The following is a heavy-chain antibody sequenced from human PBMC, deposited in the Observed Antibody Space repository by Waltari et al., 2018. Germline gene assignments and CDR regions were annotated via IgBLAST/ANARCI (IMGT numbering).Heavy chain of an antibody. V-gene: IGHV1-2*02. Sequence: QVQLVQSGAEVKKPGASVTVSCTASGYTFTGYYMHWVRQAPGQGLEWMGWINPNSGGTNYAQKFQGRVTMTRDTSISTAYMELSRLRSDDTAVYYCARDRSVGATLGWFDPWGQGTLVTVSS. D-gene: IGHD1-26*01. CDR3: ARDRSVGATLGWFDP. J-gene: IGHJ5*02. CDR1: GYTFTGYY. CDR2: INPNSGGT.